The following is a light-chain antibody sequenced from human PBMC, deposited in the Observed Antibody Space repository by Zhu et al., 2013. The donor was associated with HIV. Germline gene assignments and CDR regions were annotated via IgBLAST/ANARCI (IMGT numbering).Light chain of an antibody. Sequence: AIRMTQSPSSLSASTGDRVTITCRASQGISSYLAWYQQKPGKAPKLLIYAASTLQSGVPSRFSGSGSGTDFTLTISCLQSEDFATYYCQQFHRYPWTFGQGTKVEI. CDR1: QGISSY. J-gene: IGKJ1*01. V-gene: IGKV1-8*01. CDR2: AAS. CDR3: QQFHRYPWT.